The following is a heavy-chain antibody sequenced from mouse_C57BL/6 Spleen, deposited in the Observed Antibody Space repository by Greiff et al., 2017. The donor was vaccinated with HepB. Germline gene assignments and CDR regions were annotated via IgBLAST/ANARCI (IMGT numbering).Heavy chain of an antibody. Sequence: QAQLQQPGAELVRPGTSVKLSCKASGYTFTSYWMHWVKQRPGQGLEWIGVIDPSDSYTNYNQKFKGKATLTVDTSSSTAYMQLSSLTSEDSAVYYCARSDYYGSNLYYAMDYWGQGTSVTVSS. CDR1: GYTFTSYW. J-gene: IGHJ4*01. CDR3: ARSDYYGSNLYYAMDY. D-gene: IGHD1-1*01. V-gene: IGHV1-59*01. CDR2: IDPSDSYT.